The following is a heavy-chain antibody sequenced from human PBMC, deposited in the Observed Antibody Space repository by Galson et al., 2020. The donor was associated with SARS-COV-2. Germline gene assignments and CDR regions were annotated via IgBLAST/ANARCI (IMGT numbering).Heavy chain of an antibody. CDR3: ARSPIYDLPDY. CDR1: GFTFSNYD. D-gene: IGHD3-22*01. J-gene: IGHJ4*02. V-gene: IGHV3-13*01. Sequence: GESLKISCVVSGFTFSNYDMHWVRQPTGKGLEWVSGNGPAGDTYYAGSVKGRFTISRENVKNSLYLQMNSLRAGDTAVYYCARSPIYDLPDYWGQGTLITISS. CDR2: NGPAGDT.